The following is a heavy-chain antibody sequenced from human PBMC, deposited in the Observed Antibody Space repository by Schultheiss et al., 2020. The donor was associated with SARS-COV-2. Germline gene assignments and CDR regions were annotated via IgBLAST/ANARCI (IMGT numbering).Heavy chain of an antibody. CDR1: GYSFTSYW. D-gene: IGHD6-19*01. V-gene: IGHV5-10-1*01. CDR2: IDPSDSYT. CDR3: ARRGIAVAGTGEFDY. J-gene: IGHJ4*02. Sequence: GGSLRLSCKGSGYSFTSYWIGWVRQMPGKGLEWMGRIDPSDSYTNYSPSFQGHVTISADKSISTAYLQWSSLKASDTAMYYCARRGIAVAGTGEFDYWGQGTLVTVSS.